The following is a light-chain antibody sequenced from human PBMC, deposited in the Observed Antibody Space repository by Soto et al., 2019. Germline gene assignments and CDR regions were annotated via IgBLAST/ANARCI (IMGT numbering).Light chain of an antibody. V-gene: IGKV4-1*01. Sequence: DIVMTQSPDSLAVSLGERATMNCKSGQSVLNSSNKKNYLGWYQQKPGQPPKLLIYWETTRESGVPDRFSGSRSATNFPLTSNSLQAEDVAVYYCHQYYSSPDTFGQGTKLEIK. CDR1: QSVLNSSNKKNY. CDR3: HQYYSSPDT. CDR2: WET. J-gene: IGKJ2*01.